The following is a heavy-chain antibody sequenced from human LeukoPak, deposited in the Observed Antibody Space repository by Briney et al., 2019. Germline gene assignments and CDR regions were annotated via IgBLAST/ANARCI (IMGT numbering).Heavy chain of an antibody. Sequence: PSETLSLTCTVSGGSISSGGYYWSWIRQPPGKGLEWIGYIYHSGSTYYNPSLKSRVTISVDRSKNQLSLKLSSVTAADTAVYYCARVWGDIVGATMQNAFDIWGQGTMVTVSS. J-gene: IGHJ3*02. D-gene: IGHD1-26*01. CDR1: GGSISSGGYY. CDR3: ARVWGDIVGATMQNAFDI. CDR2: IYHSGST. V-gene: IGHV4-30-2*01.